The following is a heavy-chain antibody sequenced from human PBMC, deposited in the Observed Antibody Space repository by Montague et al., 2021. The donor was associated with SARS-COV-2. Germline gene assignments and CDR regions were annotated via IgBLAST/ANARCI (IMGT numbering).Heavy chain of an antibody. Sequence: SETLSLTCAVYGGSFSGYYWNWIRQPPGKGLELIGSIHYIGNTYSNPSLEIRVPISVDTSENKFSLNRRFVIAADTAVHYCARLLPDGTVVATDIPFDSWGQGTLVTVSS. V-gene: IGHV4-34*01. D-gene: IGHD2-21*02. J-gene: IGHJ4*02. CDR1: GGSFSGYY. CDR2: IHYIGNT. CDR3: ARLLPDGTVVATDIPFDS.